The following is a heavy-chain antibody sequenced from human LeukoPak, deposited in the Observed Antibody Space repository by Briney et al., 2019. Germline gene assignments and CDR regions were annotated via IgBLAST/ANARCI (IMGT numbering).Heavy chain of an antibody. J-gene: IGHJ4*02. D-gene: IGHD3-22*01. V-gene: IGHV1-2*06. CDR1: GYTFTGYY. Sequence: ASVKVSCKASGYTFTGYYMHWVRQAPGQGLEWMGRINPNSGGTNYAQKFQGRVTMTRDTSTSTAYMELSRLRSDDTAVYYCARGGDYYDSSGEFDYWGQGTLVTVSS. CDR3: ARGGDYYDSSGEFDY. CDR2: INPNSGGT.